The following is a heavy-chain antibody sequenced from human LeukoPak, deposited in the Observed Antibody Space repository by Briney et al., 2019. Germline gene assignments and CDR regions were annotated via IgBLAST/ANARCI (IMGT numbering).Heavy chain of an antibody. CDR2: INIDERIT. J-gene: IGHJ4*02. CDR3: FREGGD. D-gene: IGHD3-10*01. Sequence: GGSLRLSCVVAGFSFSTQRMHWVRQAPGKGLVWVSYINIDERITGYADSVKGRFTISRDNGKNSSYLQMNSLRVEDTAIYYCFREGGDWGQGTLVTVSS. V-gene: IGHV3-74*01. CDR1: GFSFSTQR.